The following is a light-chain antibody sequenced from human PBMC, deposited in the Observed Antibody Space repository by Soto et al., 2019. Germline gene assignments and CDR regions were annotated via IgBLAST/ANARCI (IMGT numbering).Light chain of an antibody. Sequence: QSVLTQPPSASGTPGQRVTISCSGSGSNIGSNTVNWYQQLPGTAPKLLIYSNNQRPSGVPDRFSGSKSGTSASLAISGLQSEDEADYYCAAWDYSLNGVVFGGGTKLTVL. CDR3: AAWDYSLNGVV. J-gene: IGLJ2*01. CDR1: GSNIGSNT. V-gene: IGLV1-44*01. CDR2: SNN.